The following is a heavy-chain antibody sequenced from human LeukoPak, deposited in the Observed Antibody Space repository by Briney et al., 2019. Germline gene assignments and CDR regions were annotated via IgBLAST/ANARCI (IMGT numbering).Heavy chain of an antibody. Sequence: GGSLRLSCAASGFTFSSYAMHWVRQAPGKGLEWVAVISYDGSNKHYADSVRGRFTISRDNSKNTLYLQMNSLRAEDTAVYYCARGPKMSRYYYYGMDVWGQGTTVTVSS. CDR2: ISYDGSNK. D-gene: IGHD5-24*01. V-gene: IGHV3-30-3*01. CDR3: ARGPKMSRYYYYGMDV. J-gene: IGHJ6*02. CDR1: GFTFSSYA.